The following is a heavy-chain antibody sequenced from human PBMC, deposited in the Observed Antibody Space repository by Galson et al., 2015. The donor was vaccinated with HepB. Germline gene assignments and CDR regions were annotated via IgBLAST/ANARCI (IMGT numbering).Heavy chain of an antibody. CDR1: GFTFSTYS. CDR2: IYNSNTY. D-gene: IGHD2-21*01. J-gene: IGHJ4*02. Sequence: SLRLSCAASGFTFSTYSMNWVRQAPGGGLEWVSSIYNSNTYYAESLKGRFTISRDTAENSLFLQMNSLRAEDTAVYYCARDGGGLYQGDYFDYWGQGTLVFVSS. CDR3: ARDGGGLYQGDYFDY. V-gene: IGHV3-21*01.